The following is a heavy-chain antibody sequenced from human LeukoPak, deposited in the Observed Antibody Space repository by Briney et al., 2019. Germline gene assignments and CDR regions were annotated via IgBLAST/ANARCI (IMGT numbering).Heavy chain of an antibody. D-gene: IGHD5-24*01. CDR3: AKGRDGYNADFDY. CDR1: GFTFSSYA. Sequence: GGSLRLSCAASGFTFSSYAMHWVRQAPGKGLEYVSAISSNGGSTYYANSVKGRFTISRDNSKNTLYLQMGSLRAEDMAVYYCAKGRDGYNADFDYWGQGTLVTVSS. V-gene: IGHV3-64*01. CDR2: ISSNGGST. J-gene: IGHJ4*02.